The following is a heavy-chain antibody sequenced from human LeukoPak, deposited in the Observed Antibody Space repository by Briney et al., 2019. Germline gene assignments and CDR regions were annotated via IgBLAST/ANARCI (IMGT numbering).Heavy chain of an antibody. Sequence: PGGSLRLSYAASGFTFSSYGMHWVRQAPGKGLEWVAVIWYDGSNKYYADSVKGRFTTSRDNSKNTLYLQMNSLRAEDTAVYYCARGAYPSYDFWSGYYGDWLDPWGQGTLVTVSS. V-gene: IGHV3-33*01. D-gene: IGHD3-3*01. J-gene: IGHJ5*02. CDR3: ARGAYPSYDFWSGYYGDWLDP. CDR2: IWYDGSNK. CDR1: GFTFSSYG.